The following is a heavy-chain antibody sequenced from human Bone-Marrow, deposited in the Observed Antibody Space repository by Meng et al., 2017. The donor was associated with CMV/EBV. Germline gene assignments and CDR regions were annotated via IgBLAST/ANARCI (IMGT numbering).Heavy chain of an antibody. D-gene: IGHD1-14*01. CDR3: AKAHHHNIPMVDY. CDR2: IWYDGSNT. Sequence: AAFGFPFSNYGIHWVRQAPGKGLEWMAVIWYDGSNTFYADSVKGRFTISRDNSKNTLYLQMHSLRGADTAVYYCAKAHHHNIPMVDYWGHGTLVTVSS. J-gene: IGHJ4*01. CDR1: GFPFSNYG. V-gene: IGHV3-33*06.